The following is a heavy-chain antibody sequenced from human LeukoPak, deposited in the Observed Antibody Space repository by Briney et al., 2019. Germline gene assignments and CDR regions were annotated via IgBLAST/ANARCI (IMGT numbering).Heavy chain of an antibody. CDR2: ISSSGSTI. Sequence: GGSLRLSCAASGFTFSSYEMNWVRQAPGKGLEWVSYISSSGSTIYYADSVKGRFTISRDNAKNSLYLQMNSLRDEDTAVYYCARDRAHYCVLAYWGQGTLVTVSS. CDR1: GFTFSSYE. V-gene: IGHV3-48*03. CDR3: ARDRAHYCVLAY. D-gene: IGHD3-10*02. J-gene: IGHJ4*02.